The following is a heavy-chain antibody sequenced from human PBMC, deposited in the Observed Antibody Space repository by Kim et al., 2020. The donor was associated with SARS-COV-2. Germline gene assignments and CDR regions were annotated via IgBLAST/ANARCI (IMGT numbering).Heavy chain of an antibody. CDR1: GGSISSGGYY. CDR3: ARTETNYGSGSYYNPYYFDY. CDR2: IYYSGST. D-gene: IGHD3-10*01. J-gene: IGHJ4*02. Sequence: SETLSLTCTVSGGSISSGGYYWSWIRQHPGKGLEWIGYIYYSGSTYYNPSLKSRVTISVDTSKNQFSLKLSSVTAADTAVYYCARTETNYGSGSYYNPYYFDYWGQGTLVTVSS. V-gene: IGHV4-31*03.